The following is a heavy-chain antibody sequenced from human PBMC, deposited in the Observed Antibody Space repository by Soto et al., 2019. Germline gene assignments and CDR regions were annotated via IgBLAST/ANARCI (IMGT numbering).Heavy chain of an antibody. J-gene: IGHJ4*02. Sequence: QLQLQESGPGLVKPSETLSLTCTVSGGSISSTSYYWGWIRQPPGKGLEWIGNIYYSESTYYNPSLKSRVTISVDTSKDQFSLKLSSVTAADTAVYYCARWDLTQGFDYWGQGTLVTVSS. D-gene: IGHD1-26*01. CDR2: IYYSEST. V-gene: IGHV4-39*01. CDR1: GGSISSTSYY. CDR3: ARWDLTQGFDY.